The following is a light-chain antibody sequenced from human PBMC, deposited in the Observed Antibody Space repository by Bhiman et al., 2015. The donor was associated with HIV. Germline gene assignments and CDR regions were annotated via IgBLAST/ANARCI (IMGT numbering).Light chain of an antibody. CDR1: ISNIGAGYD. J-gene: IGLJ2*01. V-gene: IGLV1-40*01. CDR3: QSYDSSLSVV. CDR2: GDS. Sequence: QPVLTQPPSVSGAPGQRVTISCTGSISNIGAGYDVHWYQQLPGTAPKLLIYGDSNRPSGVPDRFSGSKSGTSASLAITGLQAEDEANYYCQSYDSSLSVVFGGGTKLTVL.